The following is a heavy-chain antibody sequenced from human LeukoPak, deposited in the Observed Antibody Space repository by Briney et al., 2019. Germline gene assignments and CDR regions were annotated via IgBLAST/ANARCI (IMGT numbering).Heavy chain of an antibody. V-gene: IGHV3-23*01. CDR1: GFTFSNFA. Sequence: GGSLRLSCAASGFTFSNFAMTWVRQAPGKGLEWVSVISTSGTYYAESVKGRFTISRDNSKNMLYLQMSSLRAEETAVYYCAKNINHLEWGQGTLVTVSS. CDR3: AKNINHLE. CDR2: ISTSGT. D-gene: IGHD1-14*01. J-gene: IGHJ4*02.